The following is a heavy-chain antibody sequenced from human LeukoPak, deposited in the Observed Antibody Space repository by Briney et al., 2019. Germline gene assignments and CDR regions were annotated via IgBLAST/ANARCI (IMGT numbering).Heavy chain of an antibody. CDR2: ISYDGSNK. CDR1: GFTFSSYG. CDR3: AKSYTAMVPPLGY. V-gene: IGHV3-30*18. J-gene: IGHJ4*02. Sequence: GGSLRLSCAASGFTFSSYGMHWVRQAPGKGLEWVAVISYDGSNKYYADSVKGRFTISRDNSKNTLYLQMNSLRAEDTAVYYCAKSYTAMVPPLGYWGQGTLVTVSS. D-gene: IGHD5-18*01.